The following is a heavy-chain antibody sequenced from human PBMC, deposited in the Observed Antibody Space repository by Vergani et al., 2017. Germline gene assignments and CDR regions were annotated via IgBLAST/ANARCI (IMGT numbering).Heavy chain of an antibody. Sequence: QVHLQESGPGLVKPSETRSVTCTVSGGSISRYYWSWIRQPPGKGLGWIGNIYYSASTNYNPSLKSRVTISVDTSKNQFSLKLSSVTAADTAVDYCARERYSYGNSYGMDVWGQATTVTVSS. CDR1: GGSISRYY. D-gene: IGHD5-18*01. CDR3: ARERYSYGNSYGMDV. V-gene: IGHV4-59*01. CDR2: IYYSAST. J-gene: IGHJ6*02.